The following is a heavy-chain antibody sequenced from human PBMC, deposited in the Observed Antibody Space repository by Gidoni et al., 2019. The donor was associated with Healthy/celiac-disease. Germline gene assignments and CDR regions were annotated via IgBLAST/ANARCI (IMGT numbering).Heavy chain of an antibody. CDR2: IYYSGST. J-gene: IGHJ6*02. D-gene: IGHD6-19*01. CDR3: ARDLFIAVAGTGDYYYYGMDV. Sequence: QVQLQESGPGLVKPSETLSLTCTVSGGSISSYYWSWIRQPPGKGLEWIGYIYYSGSTNYNPSLKSRVTISVDTSKNQFSLKLSSVTAADTAVYYCARDLFIAVAGTGDYYYYGMDVWGQGTTVTVSS. V-gene: IGHV4-59*01. CDR1: GGSISSYY.